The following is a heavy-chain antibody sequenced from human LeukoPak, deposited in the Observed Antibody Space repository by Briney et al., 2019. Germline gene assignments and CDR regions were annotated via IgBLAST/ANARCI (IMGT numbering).Heavy chain of an antibody. V-gene: IGHV3-23*01. CDR3: AKSWGYTRPYYNYMDV. J-gene: IGHJ6*03. CDR1: GFTFSNYA. Sequence: GGSLRLSCAASGFTFSNYAMSWVRQAPGKGLEWVSIIGYRGGSIYYAHSVQGRFTISRDNSKNTLSLQMDGLRPEDTAVYYCAKSWGYTRPYYNYMDVWGKGTTVTVSS. CDR2: IGYRGGSI. D-gene: IGHD3-16*02.